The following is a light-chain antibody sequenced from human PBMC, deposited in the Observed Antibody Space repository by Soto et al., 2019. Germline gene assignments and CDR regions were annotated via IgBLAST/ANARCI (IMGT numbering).Light chain of an antibody. CDR3: QQYNSYWT. CDR1: QRISSW. J-gene: IGKJ1*01. V-gene: IGKV1-5*03. Sequence: DIQMTQSPSTLSASVGDRVTITCRASQRISSWLAWYQQKPGKAPKLLIYNASSLESGVPSRFSGSGSRTEFTLTISSLQPDDFATYYCQQYNSYWTFGQGNKVKIK. CDR2: NAS.